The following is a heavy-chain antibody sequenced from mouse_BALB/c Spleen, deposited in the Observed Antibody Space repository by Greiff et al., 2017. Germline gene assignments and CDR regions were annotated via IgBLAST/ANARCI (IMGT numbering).Heavy chain of an antibody. Sequence: EVQLQQSGPELVKPGASVKMSCKASGYTFTSYVMHWVKQKPGQGLEWIGYINPYNDGTKYNEKFKGKATLTSDKSSSTAYMELSSLTSEDSAVYYCARWYGNYPYYFDYWGQGTTLTVSS. V-gene: IGHV1-14*01. CDR1: GYTFTSYV. CDR3: ARWYGNYPYYFDY. CDR2: INPYNDGT. J-gene: IGHJ2*01. D-gene: IGHD2-10*02.